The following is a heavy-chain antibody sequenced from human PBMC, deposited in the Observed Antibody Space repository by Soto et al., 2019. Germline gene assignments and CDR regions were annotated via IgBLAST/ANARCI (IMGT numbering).Heavy chain of an antibody. D-gene: IGHD3-3*01. Sequence: GGSLRLSCAASGFTFSSYAMSWVRQAPGKGLEWVSAISGSGGSTYYADSVKGRFTISRDNSKNTLYLQMNSLRAEDTAVYYCAKEMPRDQDYDFWITDAFDIWGQGTMVTVSS. CDR3: AKEMPRDQDYDFWITDAFDI. V-gene: IGHV3-23*01. CDR2: ISGSGGST. CDR1: GFTFSSYA. J-gene: IGHJ3*02.